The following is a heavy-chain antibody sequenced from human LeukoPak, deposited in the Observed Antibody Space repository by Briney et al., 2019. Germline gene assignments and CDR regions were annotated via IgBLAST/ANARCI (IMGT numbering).Heavy chain of an antibody. CDR3: ARPQDPRVDAFDI. V-gene: IGHV5-51*01. CDR1: GYSFTSYW. J-gene: IGHJ3*02. Sequence: GESLKISCKGSGYSFTSYWIGWVRQMPGKGLEWMGIIYPGDSDTRYSPSFQGQVTISADKSISTAYLQWSSLKASDTAMYYCARPQDPRVDAFDIWGQGTMVTVSS. CDR2: IYPGDSDT.